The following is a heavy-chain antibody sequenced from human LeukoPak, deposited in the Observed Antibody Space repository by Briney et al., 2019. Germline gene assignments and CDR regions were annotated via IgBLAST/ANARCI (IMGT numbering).Heavy chain of an antibody. J-gene: IGHJ4*02. D-gene: IGHD3-22*01. CDR3: AGDTSRYYYVDY. Sequence: PGGSLRLSCAASGFTVGSNYMSWVRQAPGKGLEWVSVIYSGGSTYYADSVKGRFTVSRDNSKNMLYLQMNSLRVEDTAVYYCAGDTSRYYYVDYWGQGTLVTVSS. CDR1: GFTVGSNY. V-gene: IGHV3-53*01. CDR2: IYSGGST.